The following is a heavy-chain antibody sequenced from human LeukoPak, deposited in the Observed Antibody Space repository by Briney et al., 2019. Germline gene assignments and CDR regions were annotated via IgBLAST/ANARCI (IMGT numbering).Heavy chain of an antibody. CDR3: ARVDY. J-gene: IGHJ4*02. CDR1: GFTFSSYA. CDR2: ISYDGSNK. Sequence: PGGSLRLSCAASGFTFSSYAMHWVRRAPGKGLEWVAVISYDGSNKYYADSVKGRFTISRDNSKNTLYLQMNSLRAEDTAVYYCARVDYWGQGTLVTVSS. V-gene: IGHV3-30-3*01.